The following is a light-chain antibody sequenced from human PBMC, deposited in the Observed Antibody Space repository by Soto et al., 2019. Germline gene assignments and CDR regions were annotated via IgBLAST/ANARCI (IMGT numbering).Light chain of an antibody. V-gene: IGLV2-23*01. CDR1: SSDVGRYNL. CDR3: CSYAGGTSVV. Sequence: QSALTQPASVSGSPGQSITISCTGSSSDVGRYNLVSRYQQHPGKAPKLIIYEDIERPSGVSNRFSGSKSGNTASLTISGLQTEDEADYYCCSYAGGTSVVFGGGTQLTVL. J-gene: IGLJ2*01. CDR2: EDI.